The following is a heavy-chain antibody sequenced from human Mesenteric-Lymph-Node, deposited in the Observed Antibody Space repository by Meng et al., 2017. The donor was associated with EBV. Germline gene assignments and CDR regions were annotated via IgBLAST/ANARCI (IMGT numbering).Heavy chain of an antibody. Sequence: QVQLVQSGAEVKKPGDSVKVSCKASGYSFSEYDINWVRQATGQGLEWMGWMNPISGNTAYARKFLGRVTMTRDTSTGTAYMELSSLRSEDAAVYYCARGNTVTNPLDSWGQGTLVTVSS. J-gene: IGHJ4*02. CDR1: GYSFSEYD. CDR2: MNPISGNT. CDR3: ARGNTVTNPLDS. V-gene: IGHV1-8*01. D-gene: IGHD4-17*01.